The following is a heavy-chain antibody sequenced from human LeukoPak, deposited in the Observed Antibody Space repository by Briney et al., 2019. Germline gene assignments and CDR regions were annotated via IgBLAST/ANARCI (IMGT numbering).Heavy chain of an antibody. J-gene: IGHJ2*01. D-gene: IGHD2-2*01. CDR2: IYYSGST. V-gene: IGHV4-39*07. CDR1: GGSISSSIYY. Sequence: SETLSLTCTVSGGSISSSIYYWGWIRQPPGKGLEWIGTIYYSGSTYYNPSLKSRVTISVDTSKNQFSLKLSSVTAADTAVYYCVRDRGRKYQLQYWYFDPWGRGTLVTVSS. CDR3: VRDRGRKYQLQYWYFDP.